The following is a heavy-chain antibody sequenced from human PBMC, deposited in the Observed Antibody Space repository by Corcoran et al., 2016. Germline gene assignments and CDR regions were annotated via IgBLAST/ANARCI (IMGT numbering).Heavy chain of an antibody. D-gene: IGHD4-17*01. Sequence: EVQLLESGGGLVQPGGSLRLSCAASGFTFSSYAMSWVRQAPGKGLEWVSAISGSGGSTYYADSVKGRFTISRDNSKNTLYLQMNSLRAEVTAGDYCAKDSPQSYGDEEHYYYGMDVWGQGTTVTVSS. V-gene: IGHV3-23*01. CDR2: ISGSGGST. CDR1: GFTFSSYA. J-gene: IGHJ6*02. CDR3: AKDSPQSYGDEEHYYYGMDV.